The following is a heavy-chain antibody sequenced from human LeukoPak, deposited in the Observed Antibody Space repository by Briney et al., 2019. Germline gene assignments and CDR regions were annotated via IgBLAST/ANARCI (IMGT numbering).Heavy chain of an antibody. D-gene: IGHD3-3*01. CDR2: ISGSGGST. CDR3: AKDPDFWSGSKRKFDY. J-gene: IGHJ4*02. V-gene: IGHV3-23*01. CDR1: GFTFSSYA. Sequence: GGSLRLSCAASGFTFSSYAMSWVRQAPGKGLEWASAISGSGGSTYYADSVKGRYTISRDNSKNTLYLQMNSLRAEDTAVYYCAKDPDFWSGSKRKFDYWGQGTLVTVSS.